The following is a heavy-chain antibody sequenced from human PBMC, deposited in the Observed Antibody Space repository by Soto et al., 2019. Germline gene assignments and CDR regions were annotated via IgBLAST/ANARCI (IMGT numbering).Heavy chain of an antibody. CDR1: GFTFSSYA. V-gene: IGHV3-23*01. J-gene: IGHJ6*02. D-gene: IGHD3-22*01. Sequence: GGSLRLSCAASGFTFSSYAMSWVRQAPGKGLEWVSAISGSGGSTYYADSVKGRFTISRDNSKNTLYLQKNSLRAEDTAVYYCAKDSSGYYFPNYYYYYGMDVWGQGTTVTVSS. CDR3: AKDSSGYYFPNYYYYYGMDV. CDR2: ISGSGGST.